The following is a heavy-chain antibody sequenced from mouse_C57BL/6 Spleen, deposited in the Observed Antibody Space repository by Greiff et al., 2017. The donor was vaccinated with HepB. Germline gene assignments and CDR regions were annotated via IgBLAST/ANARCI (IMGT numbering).Heavy chain of an antibody. J-gene: IGHJ2*01. V-gene: IGHV1-76*01. D-gene: IGHD2-4*01. CDR3: ARERGLRFDY. Sequence: QVQLQQSGAELVRPGASVKLSCKASGYTFTDYYINWVKQRPGQGLEWIARIYPGSGNTYYNEKFKGKATLTAEKSSSTAYMQLSSLTSEDSAVYFCARERGLRFDYGGQGTTLTVSS. CDR2: IYPGSGNT. CDR1: GYTFTDYY.